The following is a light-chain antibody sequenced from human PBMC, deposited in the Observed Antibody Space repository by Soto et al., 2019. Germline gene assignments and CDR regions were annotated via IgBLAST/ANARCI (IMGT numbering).Light chain of an antibody. CDR2: AAS. V-gene: IGKV1-39*01. CDR1: QSIGGY. Sequence: DIQMTKSPSSLSDSVGDRVTITCRASQSIGGYLTWYQQLPGKAPKLLIFAASGLQSGVPSRFSGSGSGTDFTLTISSLQPEDFATYYCQQSYSSPITFGQGTRLEIK. CDR3: QQSYSSPIT. J-gene: IGKJ5*01.